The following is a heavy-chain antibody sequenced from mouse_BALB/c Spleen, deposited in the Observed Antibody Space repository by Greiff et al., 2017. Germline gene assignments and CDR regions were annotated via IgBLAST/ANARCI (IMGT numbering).Heavy chain of an antibody. CDR2: IWGDGST. J-gene: IGHJ4*01. V-gene: IGHV2-6-7*01. CDR1: GFSLTGYG. Sequence: QVQLQQSGPGLVAPSQSLSITCTVSGFSLTGYGVNWVRQPPGKGLEWLGMIWGDGSTDYNSALKSRLSISKDNSKSQVFLKMNSLQTDDTARYYCAREEGNYGNAMDYWGQGTSVTVSS. D-gene: IGHD2-1*01. CDR3: AREEGNYGNAMDY.